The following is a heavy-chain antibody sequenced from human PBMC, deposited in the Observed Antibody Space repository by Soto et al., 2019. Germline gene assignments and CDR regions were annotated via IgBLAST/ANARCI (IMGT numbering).Heavy chain of an antibody. D-gene: IGHD3-10*01. V-gene: IGHV4-59*08. CDR1: GGSITNYY. Sequence: QVQLQESGPGLVKPSETLSLTCTVSGGSITNYYCSWFRQPPGKGLEWIGYIQYNGYSAYNLSLKRRVTMSMDTSKPQFSLMVEAVTATDTAVYYCARHAFGPLHGVVDVWGQGTTVIVSS. CDR3: ARHAFGPLHGVVDV. J-gene: IGHJ6*02. CDR2: IQYNGYS.